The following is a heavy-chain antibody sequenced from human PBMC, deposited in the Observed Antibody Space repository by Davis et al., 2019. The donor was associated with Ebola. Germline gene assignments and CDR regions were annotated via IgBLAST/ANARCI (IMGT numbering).Heavy chain of an antibody. D-gene: IGHD1-26*01. J-gene: IGHJ2*01. CDR2: ISYSSNTI. V-gene: IGHV3-48*01. CDR3: AKGGGSYGNWYFDL. CDR1: GFTFSSNS. Sequence: GGSLRLSCAASGFTFSSNSMNWVRQAPGKGLEWVSYISYSSNTIYYADSVKGRFTISRDNCKNTLYLQMNSLRAEDTAVYYCAKGGGSYGNWYFDLWGRGTLVTVSS.